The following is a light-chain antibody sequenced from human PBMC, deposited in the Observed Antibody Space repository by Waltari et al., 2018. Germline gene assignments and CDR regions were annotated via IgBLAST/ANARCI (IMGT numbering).Light chain of an antibody. CDR1: QSISNY. CDR3: HQSYTTPWT. Sequence: DIQMTQSPSSLSASVGDSVTITCRASQSISNYLNWYQQIPGKAPRLLIYSASSLQSGVPSRFSGSGSGTHFTLTISSLQPEDFATYSCHQSYTTPWTFGQGTKVEIK. V-gene: IGKV1-39*01. CDR2: SAS. J-gene: IGKJ1*01.